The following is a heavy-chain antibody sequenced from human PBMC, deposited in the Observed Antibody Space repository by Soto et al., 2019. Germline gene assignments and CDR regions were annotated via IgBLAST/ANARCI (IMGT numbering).Heavy chain of an antibody. J-gene: IGHJ2*01. Sequence: QVQLQESGPGLVKPSQTLSLTCTVSAGSMSSGGHFWSWIRQNPGKGLEWIAYIDYSGTTYYNPSLKRRVVVTVDTSEKQFSLKLSSVTAADTAVYYCASAYSDYGRYFDLWGRGTLVTVSS. V-gene: IGHV4-31*03. CDR1: AGSMSSGGHF. D-gene: IGHD4-17*01. CDR2: IDYSGTT. CDR3: ASAYSDYGRYFDL.